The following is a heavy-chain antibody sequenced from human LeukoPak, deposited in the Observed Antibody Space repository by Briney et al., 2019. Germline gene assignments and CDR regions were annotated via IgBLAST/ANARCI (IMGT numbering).Heavy chain of an antibody. D-gene: IGHD6-6*01. V-gene: IGHV1-18*01. CDR1: GGTFSSYA. CDR3: ARAFVVPYYYYGMDV. J-gene: IGHJ6*02. Sequence: ASVKVSCKASGGTFSSYAISWVRQAPGQGLEWMGWISAYNGNTNYAQKLQGRVTMTTDTSTSTAYMELRSLRSDDTAVYYCARAFVVPYYYYGMDVWGQGTTVTVSS. CDR2: ISAYNGNT.